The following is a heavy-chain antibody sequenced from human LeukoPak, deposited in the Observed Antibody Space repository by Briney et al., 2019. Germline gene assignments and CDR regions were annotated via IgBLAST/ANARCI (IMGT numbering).Heavy chain of an antibody. J-gene: IGHJ4*02. Sequence: GGSLRLSCAASGFTFSSYEMNWVRQAPGKGLEWVAFIRYDGSNKYYADSVKGRFTISRDNSKNTLYLQMNSLRAEDTAVYYCAKDSGYYGSGSYYLLGYWGQGTLVTVSS. D-gene: IGHD3-10*01. CDR2: IRYDGSNK. CDR1: GFTFSSYE. V-gene: IGHV3-30*02. CDR3: AKDSGYYGSGSYYLLGY.